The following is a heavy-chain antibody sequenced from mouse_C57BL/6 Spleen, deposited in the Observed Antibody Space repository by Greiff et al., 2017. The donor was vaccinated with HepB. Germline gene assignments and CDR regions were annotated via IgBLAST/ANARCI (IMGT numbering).Heavy chain of an antibody. CDR3: TSWERGFDY. Sequence: VKLVESGAELVRPGASVTLSCKASGYTFTDYEMHWVKQTPVHGLEWIGAIDPETGGTAYNQKFKGKAILTADKSSSTAYMELRSLTSEDSAVYYCTSWERGFDYWGQGTTLTVSS. J-gene: IGHJ2*01. D-gene: IGHD4-1*01. CDR1: GYTFTDYE. CDR2: IDPETGGT. V-gene: IGHV1-15*01.